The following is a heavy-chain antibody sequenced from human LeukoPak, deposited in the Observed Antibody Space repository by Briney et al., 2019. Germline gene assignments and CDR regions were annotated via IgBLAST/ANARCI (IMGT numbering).Heavy chain of an antibody. CDR2: IYYSEST. CDR3: ARLAAAAFDI. V-gene: IGHV4-59*08. CDR1: GRSIGTYY. D-gene: IGHD6-13*01. J-gene: IGHJ3*02. Sequence: PSETQSLTCTLSGRSIGTYYSSWTRQPPGKGLEWIGYIYYSESTNYNLTLKSRVTISVDTSKIQFSLKLSSVTAADTAVYYCARLAAAAFDIWGQGTMVTVSS.